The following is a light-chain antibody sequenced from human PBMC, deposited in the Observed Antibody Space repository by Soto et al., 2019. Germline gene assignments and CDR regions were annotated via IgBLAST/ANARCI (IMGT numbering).Light chain of an antibody. CDR1: SSNIGTES. CDR3: AAWDDSLNGYV. CDR2: SYN. J-gene: IGLJ1*01. V-gene: IGLV1-44*01. Sequence: QSLLGKPPSTSVTPGHRFTISCAVSSSNIGTESVNWYQQLPGTAPKLLIYSYNQRPSGVPDRFSGSKSGTSASLAISGLQSEDEADYICAAWDDSLNGYVFGLGTKVTVL.